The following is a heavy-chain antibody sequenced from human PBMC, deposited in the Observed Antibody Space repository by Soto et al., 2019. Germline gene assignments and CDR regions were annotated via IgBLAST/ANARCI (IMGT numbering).Heavy chain of an antibody. CDR3: AKMSDGWYGAFHI. CDR2: ISGSGAST. V-gene: IGHV3-23*01. CDR1: GFTFTSYA. D-gene: IGHD6-19*01. J-gene: IGHJ3*02. Sequence: EVQLLESGGGLVQPGGSLRLSCAASGFTFTSYAMTWVRQAPGKGLEWVSSISGSGASTYYADSVKGRFTISRDNSENTLYLQMNALRAEDTAVYYCAKMSDGWYGAFHIWGQGTMVTVSS.